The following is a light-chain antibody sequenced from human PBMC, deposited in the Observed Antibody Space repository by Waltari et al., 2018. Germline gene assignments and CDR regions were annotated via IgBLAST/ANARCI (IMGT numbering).Light chain of an antibody. CDR3: QQCYNWPPLT. CDR2: DAS. J-gene: IGKJ4*01. CDR1: QSVGSY. V-gene: IGKV3-11*01. Sequence: EIVLTQSPVTLSLSPGERANLYCRASQSVGSYLAWYQQKPGQAPRLLIYDASNRAPGVPARFSGSGSGTDFTLTISSLEPEDFAVYYCQQCYNWPPLTFGGGTKVEIK.